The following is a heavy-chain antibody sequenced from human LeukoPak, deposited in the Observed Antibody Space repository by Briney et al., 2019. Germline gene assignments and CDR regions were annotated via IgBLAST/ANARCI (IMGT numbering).Heavy chain of an antibody. CDR3: AREIVGATYVGYRYYYMDV. J-gene: IGHJ6*03. Sequence: PSETLSLTCTVSGGSISSYYWSWIRQPPGKGLEWIGYIYYSGSTNYNPSLKSRVTISVDTSKNQFSLKLNSVTAADTAVYYCAREIVGATYVGYRYYYMDVWGKGTTVTVSS. CDR2: IYYSGST. D-gene: IGHD1-26*01. V-gene: IGHV4-59*01. CDR1: GGSISSYY.